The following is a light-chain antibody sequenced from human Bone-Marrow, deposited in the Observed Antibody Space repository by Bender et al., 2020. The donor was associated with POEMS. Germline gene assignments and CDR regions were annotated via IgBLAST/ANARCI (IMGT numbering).Light chain of an antibody. CDR1: RIGRNP. Sequence: QSVLTHPPSASGTPGQRVTISCSGGRIGRNPINWYQQLPGSAPRIFIYADDRRPSGVPNRLSASKSGSSGSLAISGLQSEDAADYYCSTWDDRLNAWLVGGGIKLTVL. J-gene: IGLJ3*02. CDR2: ADD. V-gene: IGLV1-44*01. CDR3: STWDDRLNAWL.